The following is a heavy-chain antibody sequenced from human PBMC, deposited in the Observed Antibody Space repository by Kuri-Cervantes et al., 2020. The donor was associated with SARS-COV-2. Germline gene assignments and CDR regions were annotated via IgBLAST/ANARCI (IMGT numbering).Heavy chain of an antibody. J-gene: IGHJ4*02. D-gene: IGHD2-21*01. CDR1: GGSISSYY. V-gene: IGHV4-59*01. CDR3: ARRFGDYGQFDY. CDR2: IYFTGNT. Sequence: GSLRLSCSVSGGSISSYYWSWIQQPPGKGLEWIGNIYFTGNTNYNPALGSRVTISIDTPKNQFSLMLGSLTAADTAVYYCARRFGDYGQFDYWGQGTLVTVSS.